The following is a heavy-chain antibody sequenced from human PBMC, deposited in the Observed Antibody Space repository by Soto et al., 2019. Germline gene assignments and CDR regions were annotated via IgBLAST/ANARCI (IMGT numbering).Heavy chain of an antibody. CDR1: GGSLSGYY. V-gene: IGHV4-34*01. D-gene: IGHD3-10*01. CDR3: ARLRIPYYGSGSRRNWFDP. Sequence: QVQLQQWGAGLLKPSETLSLTCAVYGGSLSGYYWSWIRQPPGKGLEWIGEINHSGGTNYIPSLKSRVTISVDTSKNLFSLKLSSVTAAETAVYYCARLRIPYYGSGSRRNWFDPWGQGTLVTVSS. J-gene: IGHJ5*02. CDR2: INHSGGT.